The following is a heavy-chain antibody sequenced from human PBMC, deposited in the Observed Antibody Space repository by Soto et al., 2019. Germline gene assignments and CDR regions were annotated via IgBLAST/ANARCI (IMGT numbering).Heavy chain of an antibody. CDR2: IYYSGST. D-gene: IGHD6-19*01. CDR1: GGSISSSSYY. V-gene: IGHV4-39*01. J-gene: IGHJ4*02. Sequence: PSETLSLTCTVSGGSISSSSYYCGWIRQPPGKGLEWIGSIYYSGSTYYNPSLKSRVTISVDTSKNQFSLKLSSVTAADTAVYYCARQEYSSGWAHFDYWGQGTLVTVS. CDR3: ARQEYSSGWAHFDY.